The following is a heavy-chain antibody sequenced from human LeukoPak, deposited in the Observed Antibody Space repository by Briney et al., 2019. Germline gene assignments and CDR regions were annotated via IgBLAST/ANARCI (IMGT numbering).Heavy chain of an antibody. V-gene: IGHV3-64D*06. CDR3: VRDKSGTYSFDY. J-gene: IGHJ4*02. Sequence: GGSLRLSCSASGFTLTWHVMHWVRQAPGKALEYVSFIHHNGDITSYADSVRGRFTVSRDNSKNTLFLELSSPRTDDTAVYYCVRDKSGTYSFDYWGQGTLVTVSS. CDR1: GFTLTWHV. D-gene: IGHD1-26*01. CDR2: IHHNGDIT.